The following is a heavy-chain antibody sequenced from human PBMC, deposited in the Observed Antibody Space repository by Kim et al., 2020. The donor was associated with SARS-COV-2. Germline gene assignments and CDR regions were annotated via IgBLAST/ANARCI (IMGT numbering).Heavy chain of an antibody. V-gene: IGHV4-59*01. CDR2: IYYSGST. CDR3: ARSGIVGATTTGLFDY. Sequence: SETLSLTCTVSGGSISSYYWSWIRQPPGKGLEWIGYIYYSGSTNYNPSLKSRVTISVDTSKNQFSLKLSSVTAADTAVYYCARSGIVGATTTGLFDYWGQGTLVTVSS. D-gene: IGHD1-26*01. J-gene: IGHJ4*02. CDR1: GGSISSYY.